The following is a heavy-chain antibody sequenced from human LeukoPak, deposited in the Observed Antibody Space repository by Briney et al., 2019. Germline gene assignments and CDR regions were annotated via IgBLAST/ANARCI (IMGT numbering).Heavy chain of an antibody. Sequence: GRSLRLSCAASGFTFNNYAIHWVRQAPGKGLEWVAVISYDGNKKYYADSVRGRFTISRDNSNYTLFLHTNSLRAEDTAVYYCARGRGSTSSYFDYWGQGTLVTVSS. CDR1: GFTFNNYA. CDR2: ISYDGNKK. V-gene: IGHV3-30*04. J-gene: IGHJ4*02. D-gene: IGHD2-2*01. CDR3: ARGRGSTSSYFDY.